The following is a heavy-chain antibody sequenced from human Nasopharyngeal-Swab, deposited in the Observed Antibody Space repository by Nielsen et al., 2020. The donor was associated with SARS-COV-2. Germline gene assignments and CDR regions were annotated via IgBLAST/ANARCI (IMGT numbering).Heavy chain of an antibody. J-gene: IGHJ4*02. CDR1: GFTFTSYW. Sequence: GGSLRLSCAASGFTFTSYWMSWVRQAPGKGLEWVADIKQDGTETHYVDAVKGRFTISRDNAKNSLQLQMNSLRAEDTAVYFCVRGDAYNRLWGQGILVTVSS. CDR3: VRGDAYNRL. CDR2: IKQDGTET. D-gene: IGHD5-24*01. V-gene: IGHV3-7*04.